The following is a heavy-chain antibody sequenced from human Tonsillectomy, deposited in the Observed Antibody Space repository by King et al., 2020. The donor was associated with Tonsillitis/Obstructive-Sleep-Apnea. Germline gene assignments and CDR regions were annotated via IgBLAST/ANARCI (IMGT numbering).Heavy chain of an antibody. V-gene: IGHV3-53*04. CDR2: IYSDGNT. J-gene: IGHJ5*02. D-gene: IGHD3-10*01. Sequence: VQLVESGGGLVQPGGSLRLSCVASGFTVSRNFMSWVRQAPGKGLEWVSVIYSDGNTYYGDSVKGRFTISRHNSKNTLYLQMNSLRLEDTAVYYCAREIRSYRGGCWFDPWGQGTLVTVSS. CDR1: GFTVSRNF. CDR3: AREIRSYRGGCWFDP.